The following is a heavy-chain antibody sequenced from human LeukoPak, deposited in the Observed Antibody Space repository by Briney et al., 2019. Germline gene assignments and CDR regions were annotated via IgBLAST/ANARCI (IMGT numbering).Heavy chain of an antibody. CDR1: GFTFSSYE. Sequence: PGWSLRLSCAASGFTFSSYEINWVRQAPGKGLEWVSYISSSGTTIYYADSVKGRFTISRDNAKNSLYLQMNSLRAEDTAVYYCARVGVVVAATGNLWFDPWGQGTLVTVSS. J-gene: IGHJ5*02. CDR3: ARVGVVVAATGNLWFDP. CDR2: ISSSGTTI. D-gene: IGHD2-15*01. V-gene: IGHV3-48*03.